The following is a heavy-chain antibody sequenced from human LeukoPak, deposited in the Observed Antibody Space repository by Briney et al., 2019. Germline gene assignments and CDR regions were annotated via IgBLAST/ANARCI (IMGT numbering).Heavy chain of an antibody. V-gene: IGHV3-23*01. Sequence: PGGSLRVSCAASGFTFSSYAMNWVRQAPGKGLEWVSAISGSGGSAYYADSVKGRFTTSRDNPKNTLYLQMNSLRAEDTAVYYCAKEVGGFDYWGQGTLVTVSS. J-gene: IGHJ4*02. CDR1: GFTFSSYA. CDR2: ISGSGGSA. CDR3: AKEVGGFDY.